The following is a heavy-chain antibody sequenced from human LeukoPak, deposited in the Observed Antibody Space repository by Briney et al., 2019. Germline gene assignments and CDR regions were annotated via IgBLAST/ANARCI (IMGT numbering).Heavy chain of an antibody. Sequence: PGGSLRLSCAASGFXFSNYSINWVRQAPGRGLEWVVYISSSGSPIYYADSVRGRFTISRDNAKNSVYLQMNSLRDEDTALYYCARGTTGYPSWYFDLWGRGTLVKVSS. CDR1: GFXFSNYS. D-gene: IGHD3-9*01. CDR2: ISSSGSPI. V-gene: IGHV3-48*02. CDR3: ARGTTGYPSWYFDL. J-gene: IGHJ2*01.